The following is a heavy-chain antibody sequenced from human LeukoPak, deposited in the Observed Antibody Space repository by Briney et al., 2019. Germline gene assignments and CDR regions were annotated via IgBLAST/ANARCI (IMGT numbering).Heavy chain of an antibody. CDR1: GYTFTSYG. CDR2: ISAYNGNT. Sequence: GASVKVSCKASGYTFTSYGISWVRQAPGQGLEWMGWISAYNGNTNYAQKLQGRVTMTTDTSTSTAYMELRSLRSDDTAVYYCARYSSSWWPDPYYFDYWGQGTLVTVSS. V-gene: IGHV1-18*01. D-gene: IGHD6-13*01. J-gene: IGHJ4*02. CDR3: ARYSSSWWPDPYYFDY.